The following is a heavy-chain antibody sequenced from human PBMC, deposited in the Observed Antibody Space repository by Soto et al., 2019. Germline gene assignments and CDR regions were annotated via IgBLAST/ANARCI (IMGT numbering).Heavy chain of an antibody. V-gene: IGHV4-59*01. D-gene: IGHD6-25*01. CDR2: VYFSGNT. CDR3: GSVRPSGYVLS. CDR1: CGSLISYY. J-gene: IGHJ5*02. Sequence: PSEALSLTCTVSCGSLISYYWTWIRQSPGKGLEWIGYVYFSGNTNYNPSLKSRVTISIDTSKNQFSLRLASVTAADTAFYYCGSVRPSGYVLSWGQGTLVTVSS.